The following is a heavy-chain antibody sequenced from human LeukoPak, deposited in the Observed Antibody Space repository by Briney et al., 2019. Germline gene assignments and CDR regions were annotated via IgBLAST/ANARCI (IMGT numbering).Heavy chain of an antibody. CDR3: ATIYYDTSGFV. CDR1: GYAFSGYS. V-gene: IGHV7-4-1*02. Sequence: ASVKVSCKGSGYAFSGYSMNWVRQAPGQGLEWMGWININTGKPTYAQGFTGRFVFSLDTSVSTAYLHISGLKAEDTAVYYCATIYYDTSGFVRGQGTLVTVSS. CDR2: ININTGKP. J-gene: IGHJ4*02. D-gene: IGHD3-22*01.